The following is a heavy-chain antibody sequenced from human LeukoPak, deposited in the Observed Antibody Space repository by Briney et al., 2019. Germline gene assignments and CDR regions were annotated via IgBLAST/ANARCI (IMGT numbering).Heavy chain of an antibody. CDR2: IRSKTNSYAK. Sequence: GGSLRLSCAASGFTFSGSAMPWVRQASGKGLECVGRIRSKTNSYAKEYAASVKGRFTISRDDSKDTAYLQMNSLKIEDTAVYYCTRHGADYGGNSIDYWGQGTLVTVSS. CDR1: GFTFSGSA. D-gene: IGHD4-23*01. V-gene: IGHV3-73*01. J-gene: IGHJ4*02. CDR3: TRHGADYGGNSIDY.